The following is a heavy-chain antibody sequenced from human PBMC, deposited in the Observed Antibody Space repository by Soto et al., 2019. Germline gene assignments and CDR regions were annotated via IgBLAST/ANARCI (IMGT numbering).Heavy chain of an antibody. V-gene: IGHV4-4*02. CDR3: ARKSYDETYHFDR. J-gene: IGHJ5*01. D-gene: IGHD3-3*01. CDR1: GGSISTTHW. CDR2: IYHSGST. Sequence: SETLSLTCAVSGGSISTTHWWTWVRQPPGKGLEWIGEIYHSGSTNYNPSLKSRVTISVDNSKNQFSLKLSSVTAADTAVYYCARKSYDETYHFDRWGQGSLVTVSS.